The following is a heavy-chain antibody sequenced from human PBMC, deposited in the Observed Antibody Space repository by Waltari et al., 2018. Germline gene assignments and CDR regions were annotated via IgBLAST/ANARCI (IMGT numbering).Heavy chain of an antibody. V-gene: IGHV1-18*01. CDR3: ARDKGPYSSSTPGY. CDR1: GYTFTSYG. CDR2: ISAYNGNT. J-gene: IGHJ4*02. D-gene: IGHD6-6*01. Sequence: QVQLVQSGAEVKKPGASVKVSCKASGYTFTSYGISWVRQAPGQGLEWMGWISAYNGNTNYAQKFQGRVTMTRDTSTSTVYMELSSLRSEDTAVYYCARDKGPYSSSTPGYWGQGTLVTVSS.